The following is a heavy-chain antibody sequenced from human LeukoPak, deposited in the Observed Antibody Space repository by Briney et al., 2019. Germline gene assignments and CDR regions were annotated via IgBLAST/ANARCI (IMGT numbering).Heavy chain of an antibody. CDR2: IRSDGKNK. V-gene: IGHV3-30*02. Sequence: GGSLRLSCAASGFTFSSYGMQFSNYGMHWVRQAPGQGLEWVAFIRSDGKNKYYADSVKGRFTISRDNTKNTLYLQMNSLRAEDTVFYYCPKLKINSYYYRDVGGKGPTVIVSS. CDR3: PKLKINSYYYRDV. J-gene: IGHJ6*03. CDR1: GFTFSSYGMQFSNYG. D-gene: IGHD3-16*01.